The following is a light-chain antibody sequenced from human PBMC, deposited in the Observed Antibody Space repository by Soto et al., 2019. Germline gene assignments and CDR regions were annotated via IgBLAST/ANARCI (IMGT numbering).Light chain of an antibody. J-gene: IGKJ4*01. V-gene: IGKV1-39*01. Sequence: DIQITQSPSSLSSSAPDRFTITCRASQSVGRFLNWYQQKPGKAPTVLINVASTLRSGVPSRFSGSGSGTDFNLTINSLQPEDFATYFCQQSFTTPLTFGGGTKVDIK. CDR2: VAS. CDR1: QSVGRF. CDR3: QQSFTTPLT.